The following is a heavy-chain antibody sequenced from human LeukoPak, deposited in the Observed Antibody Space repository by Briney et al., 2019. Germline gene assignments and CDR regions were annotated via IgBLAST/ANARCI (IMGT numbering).Heavy chain of an antibody. Sequence: PGGSLRLSCAASGFTVSSNYMSWVRQAPGKGLEWVSVIYSGGSTYYADSVKGRFTISRDNSKNTLYLQMNSLRAEDTAVYYCAGAGYSSGWSTGDYWGQGTLLTVSS. V-gene: IGHV3-53*01. J-gene: IGHJ4*02. CDR2: IYSGGST. CDR3: AGAGYSSGWSTGDY. D-gene: IGHD6-19*01. CDR1: GFTVSSNY.